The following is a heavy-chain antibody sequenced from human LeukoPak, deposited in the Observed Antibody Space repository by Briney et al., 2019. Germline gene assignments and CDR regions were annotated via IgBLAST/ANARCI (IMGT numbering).Heavy chain of an antibody. J-gene: IGHJ3*02. CDR3: AKERSSWAFDI. Sequence: SETLSLTCTVSGGSISSYYWSWIRQPPGKGLEWIGCIYYSGSTNYNPSLKSRVTISVDTSKNQFSLKLSSVTAADTAVYYCAKERSSWAFDIWGQGTMLTVSS. V-gene: IGHV4-59*01. D-gene: IGHD6-6*01. CDR2: IYYSGST. CDR1: GGSISSYY.